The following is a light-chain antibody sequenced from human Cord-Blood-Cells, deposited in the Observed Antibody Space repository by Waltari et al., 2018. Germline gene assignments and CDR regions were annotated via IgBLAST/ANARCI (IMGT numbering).Light chain of an antibody. CDR3: CSYAGSSTWV. V-gene: IGLV2-23*01. J-gene: IGLJ3*02. CDR2: EGS. CDR1: SSDVGSYNL. Sequence: QSALTQPASVSGSPGQSITISCTGTSSDVGSYNLVSWYQQHPGKAPKLMIYEGSQRPSVVSNRCSGSKSGNTASLTISGLQAEDVADYYCCSYAGSSTWVFGGGTKLTVL.